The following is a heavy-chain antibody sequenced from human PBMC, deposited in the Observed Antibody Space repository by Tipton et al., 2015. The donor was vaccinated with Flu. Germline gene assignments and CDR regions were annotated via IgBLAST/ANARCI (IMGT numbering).Heavy chain of an antibody. J-gene: IGHJ4*02. Sequence: LRLSCTVSGGSISSYYWSWIRQPPGKGLELIGYIYYSGSTNYNPSLKSRVTISVDTSKNQFSLKLSSVTAADTAVYYCARGSVVVAATGGYYFDYWGQGTLVTVS. CDR2: IYYSGST. CDR1: GGSISSYY. CDR3: ARGSVVVAATGGYYFDY. D-gene: IGHD2-15*01. V-gene: IGHV4-59*01.